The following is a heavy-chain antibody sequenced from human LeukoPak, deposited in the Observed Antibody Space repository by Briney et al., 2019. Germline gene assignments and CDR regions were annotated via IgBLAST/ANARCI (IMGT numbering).Heavy chain of an antibody. V-gene: IGHV4-39*01. D-gene: IGHD3-10*01. CDR2: IYYSGST. CDR1: GGSISSSSYY. J-gene: IGHJ3*01. Sequence: SETLSLTCTVSGGSISSSSYYWGWIRQPPGKGLEWIGSIYYSGSTYYNPSLKSRVTISVDTSKNQFSLKLSSVTAADTAVYYCARSTSPMGAFDVWGQGTMVTVSS. CDR3: ARSTSPMGAFDV.